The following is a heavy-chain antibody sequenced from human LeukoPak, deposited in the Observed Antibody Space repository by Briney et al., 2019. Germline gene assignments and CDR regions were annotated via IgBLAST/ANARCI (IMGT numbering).Heavy chain of an antibody. CDR1: GYTFTSYG. Sequence: ASVKVSCKASGYTFTSYGISWVRQAPGQGLEWMGWISAYNGNTNYAQKLQGRVTMTTDTSTSTAYMELRSLRSDDTAVYYCARDDGFYGSGSYPSDYRGQGTLVTVSS. V-gene: IGHV1-18*04. D-gene: IGHD3-10*01. CDR3: ARDDGFYGSGSYPSDY. CDR2: ISAYNGNT. J-gene: IGHJ4*02.